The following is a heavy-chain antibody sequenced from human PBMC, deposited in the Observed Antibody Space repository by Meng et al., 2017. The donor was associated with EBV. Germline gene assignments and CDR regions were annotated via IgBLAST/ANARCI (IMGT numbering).Heavy chain of an antibody. CDR3: ASESGRGYTPDY. CDR1: GGPFRYDA. CDR2: FLPRLGAP. Sequence: QVRLVQAAAGVKKPGSSAKVSCKPSGGPFRYDAISWVRQAPGQGLEWLGGFLPRLGAPNYAQKFHGRVKITADESTSTHYMDLSSLRSEDTAIYYCASESGRGYTPDYWGQGTLVTVSS. D-gene: IGHD3-10*01. J-gene: IGHJ4*02. V-gene: IGHV1-69*01.